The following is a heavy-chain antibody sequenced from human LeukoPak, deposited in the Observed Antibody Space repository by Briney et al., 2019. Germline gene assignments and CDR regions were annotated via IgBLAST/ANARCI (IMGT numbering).Heavy chain of an antibody. D-gene: IGHD3-10*01. V-gene: IGHV3-23*01. CDR3: AKDAKSGFYGSGYGDAFDI. Sequence: GGSLRLSCAASGFTFSSYGMSWVRQAPGKGLEWVSAISGSGGSTYYADSVKGRFTISRDNSKNTLYLQMNGLRAEDTAVYYCAKDAKSGFYGSGYGDAFDIWGQGTMVTVSS. CDR1: GFTFSSYG. CDR2: ISGSGGST. J-gene: IGHJ3*02.